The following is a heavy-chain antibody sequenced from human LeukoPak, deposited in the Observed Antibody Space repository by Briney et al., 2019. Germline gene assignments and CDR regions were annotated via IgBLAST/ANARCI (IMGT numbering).Heavy chain of an antibody. J-gene: IGHJ4*02. V-gene: IGHV3-73*01. D-gene: IGHD2-15*01. CDR1: GFTFSGSA. Sequence: PGGSLRLSCAASGFTFSGSAMHWVRQASGKGLEWVGRIRSKANSYATAYAASVKGRFTISRDDSKNTLYLQMNSLRAEDTAVYYCAKSGLNRFDYWGQGTLVTVSS. CDR2: IRSKANSYAT. CDR3: AKSGLNRFDY.